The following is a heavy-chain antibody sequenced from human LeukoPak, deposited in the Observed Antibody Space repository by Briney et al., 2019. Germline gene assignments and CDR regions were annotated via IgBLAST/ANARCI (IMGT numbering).Heavy chain of an antibody. D-gene: IGHD6-19*01. CDR1: GFTFSSYA. CDR2: ISGSGGST. CDR3: AKALGRSGWYYCYGMDV. J-gene: IGHJ6*02. V-gene: IGHV3-23*01. Sequence: GGSLRLSCAASGFTFSSYAMSWVRQAPGKGLEWVSAISGSGGSTYYADSVKGRFTISRDNSKNTLYLQMNSLRAEDTAVYYCAKALGRSGWYYCYGMDVWGQGTTVTVSS.